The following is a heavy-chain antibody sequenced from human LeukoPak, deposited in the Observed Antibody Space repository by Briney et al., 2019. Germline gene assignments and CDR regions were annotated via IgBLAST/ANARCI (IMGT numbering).Heavy chain of an antibody. CDR2: INPSTGGT. D-gene: IGHD2/OR15-2a*01. CDR3: ARDQSFYDAGDQRFDY. CDR1: GYTFTGYF. V-gene: IGHV1-2*02. Sequence: ASVKVSFKTSGYTFTGYFIHWVRQAPGLGLEWMGWINPSTGGTNYAQMFQGRVTVTRDTSISTAYMELSSLISDDTAVYYCARDQSFYDAGDQRFDYWGQGTLATVSS. J-gene: IGHJ4*02.